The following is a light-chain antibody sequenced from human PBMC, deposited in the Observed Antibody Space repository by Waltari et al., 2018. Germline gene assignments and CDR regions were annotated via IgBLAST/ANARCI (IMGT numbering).Light chain of an antibody. CDR2: RND. V-gene: IGLV1-44*01. J-gene: IGLJ3*02. Sequence: VLTQPPSASGTPGHTVTISCSGGASNIGNNVVNWYQQLPGTAPKLVIYRNDLRPSGVPDRFSGSKSGTSASLAIRGLQSEDEADYYCAAWDDSLNGRWVFGGGTKVTVL. CDR3: AAWDDSLNGRWV. CDR1: ASNIGNNV.